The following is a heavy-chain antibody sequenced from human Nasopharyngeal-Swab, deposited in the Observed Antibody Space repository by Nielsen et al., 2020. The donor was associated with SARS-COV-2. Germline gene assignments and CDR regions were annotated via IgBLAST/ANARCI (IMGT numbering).Heavy chain of an antibody. D-gene: IGHD6-6*01. CDR3: AQQLALDY. V-gene: IGHV3-23*01. J-gene: IGHJ4*02. CDR1: GFTFSSYA. Sequence: GESLKISCAASGFTFSSYAMSWVRQAPGKGLEWVSAISGSGGSTYYADSVKGRFTISRDNSKNTLYLQMNSLRAEDTAVYYCAQQLALDYWGQGTLVTVSS. CDR2: ISGSGGST.